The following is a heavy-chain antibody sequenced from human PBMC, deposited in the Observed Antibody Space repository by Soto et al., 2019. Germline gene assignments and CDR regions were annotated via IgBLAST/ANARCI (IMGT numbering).Heavy chain of an antibody. J-gene: IGHJ6*02. CDR1: GFTFSRYW. D-gene: IGHD2-21*01. V-gene: IGHV3-7*05. CDR2: IKQEGSDK. CDR3: ARTIAYFAMDV. Sequence: GGSLRLSCAASGFTFSRYWMSWVRQAPGKGLEWVANIKQEGSDKYYVDSVKGRFTISRDNVKNSLYLQVNSLRAEDTGVYFCARTIAYFAMDVWGQGTTVTVSS.